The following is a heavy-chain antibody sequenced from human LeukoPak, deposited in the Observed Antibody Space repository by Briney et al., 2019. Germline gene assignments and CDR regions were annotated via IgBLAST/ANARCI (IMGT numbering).Heavy chain of an antibody. CDR3: ARHAERVFSAPTQRGYSYGPRGDNFDY. D-gene: IGHD5-18*01. CDR2: IYYSGST. Sequence: SETLSLTCTVSGGSISSSSYYWGWIRQPPGKGLEWIGSIYYSGSTYYNPSLKSRVTISVDTSKNQFSLKLSSVTAADTAVYYCARHAERVFSAPTQRGYSYGPRGDNFDYWGQGTLVTVSS. CDR1: GGSISSSSYY. V-gene: IGHV4-39*01. J-gene: IGHJ4*02.